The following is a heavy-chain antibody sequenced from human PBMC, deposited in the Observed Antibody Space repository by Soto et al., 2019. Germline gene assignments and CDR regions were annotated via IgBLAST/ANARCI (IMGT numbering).Heavy chain of an antibody. V-gene: IGHV3-74*01. J-gene: IGHJ5*02. CDR3: ARVGGYNWFDT. Sequence: EVQLVESGGGLVQPGGSLRLSCAASGFTFSRFWMHWVRQAPGKGLLWVSRIDSDGSSTNYADSVKGRFTVSRDNAKNTLYLQMNSLRAEDTAVYYCARVGGYNWFDTWGQGTLVNVSS. CDR2: IDSDGSST. CDR1: GFTFSRFW.